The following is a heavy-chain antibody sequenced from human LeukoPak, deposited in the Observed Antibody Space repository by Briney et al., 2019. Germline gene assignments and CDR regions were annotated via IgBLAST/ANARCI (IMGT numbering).Heavy chain of an antibody. CDR1: GFTFSDYY. J-gene: IGHJ6*02. V-gene: IGHV3-11*01. CDR2: ISSSGRLM. CDR3: ARDTNNGLDV. D-gene: IGHD1-20*01. Sequence: PGGSLRLSCAASGFTFSDYYINWIRQAPGKGLEWVSHISSSGRLMQYADSVKGRFTITRDNVQNFMSLQMNSLKPEDTAVYYCARDTNNGLDVWGRGTTVTVSS.